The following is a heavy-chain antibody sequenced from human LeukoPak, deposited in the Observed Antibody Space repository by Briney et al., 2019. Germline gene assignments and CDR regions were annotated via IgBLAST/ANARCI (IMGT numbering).Heavy chain of an antibody. CDR2: IYYSGST. D-gene: IGHD1-26*01. CDR3: ARDNIKIVGAIDAFDI. J-gene: IGHJ3*02. V-gene: IGHV4-39*07. Sequence: SETLSLTCTDSVGSLSSSSYYWGWIRQPPGKGLEWIGCIYYSGSTYYNPSLKSRVTISVDTSKNQFSLKLSSVTAADTAVYYCARDNIKIVGAIDAFDIWGQGTMVTVSS. CDR1: VGSLSSSSYY.